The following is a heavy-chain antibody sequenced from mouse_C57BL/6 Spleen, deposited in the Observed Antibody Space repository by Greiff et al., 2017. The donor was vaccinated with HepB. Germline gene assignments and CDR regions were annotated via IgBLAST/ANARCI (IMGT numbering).Heavy chain of an antibody. Sequence: VQLQESGPELVKPGASVKISCKASGYAFSSSWMNWVKQRPGKGLEWIGRIYPGDGDTNYNGKFKGKATLTADKSSSTAYMQLSSLTSEDSAVYFCHLQLGRWGQGTLVTVSA. CDR3: HLQLGR. V-gene: IGHV1-82*01. CDR1: GYAFSSSW. D-gene: IGHD4-1*02. J-gene: IGHJ3*01. CDR2: IYPGDGDT.